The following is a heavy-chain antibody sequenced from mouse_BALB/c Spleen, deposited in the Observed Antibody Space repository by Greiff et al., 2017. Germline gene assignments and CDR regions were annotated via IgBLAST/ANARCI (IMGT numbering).Heavy chain of an antibody. Sequence: EVQGVESGGGLVQPGGSRKLSCAASGFTFSSFGMHWVRQAPEKGLEWVAYISSGSSTIYYADTVKGRFTISRDNPKNTLFLQMTSLRSEDTAMYYCARKDYYGEGFAYWGQGTLVTVSA. CDR2: ISSGSSTI. D-gene: IGHD1-2*01. V-gene: IGHV5-17*02. J-gene: IGHJ3*01. CDR1: GFTFSSFG. CDR3: ARKDYYGEGFAY.